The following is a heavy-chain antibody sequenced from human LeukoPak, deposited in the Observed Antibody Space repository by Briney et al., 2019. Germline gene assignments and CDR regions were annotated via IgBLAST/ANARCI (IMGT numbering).Heavy chain of an antibody. J-gene: IGHJ5*02. Sequence: ASVKVSCKASGYTFTSYDINWVRQATGQGLEWMGWMNPNSGNTGYAQKFQGRVTITRNTSISTAYMELSSLRSEDTAVYYCARVVTGYSYGYDWFDPWGQGTLVTVSS. CDR1: GYTFTSYD. CDR3: ARVVTGYSYGYDWFDP. V-gene: IGHV1-8*03. D-gene: IGHD5-18*01. CDR2: MNPNSGNT.